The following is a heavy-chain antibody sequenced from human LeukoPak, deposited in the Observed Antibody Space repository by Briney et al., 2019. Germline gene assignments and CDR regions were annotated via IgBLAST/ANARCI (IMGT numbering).Heavy chain of an antibody. CDR2: ITGSGLTT. CDR3: AKVLAVAPDFDY. V-gene: IGHV3-23*01. CDR1: GFTFSDYD. Sequence: GGSLRLSCAASGFTFSDYDMTWVRQAPGKGLAWVSAITGSGLTTYYADSVKGRFTISRDNSKNTLYLQMNSLRAEDTAVYYCAKVLAVAPDFDYWGQGTLVTVSS. D-gene: IGHD6-19*01. J-gene: IGHJ4*02.